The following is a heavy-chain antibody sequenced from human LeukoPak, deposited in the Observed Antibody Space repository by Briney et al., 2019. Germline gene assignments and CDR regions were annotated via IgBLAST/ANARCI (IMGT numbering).Heavy chain of an antibody. CDR1: GDTFIIND. V-gene: IGHV1-8*02. Sequence: ASVKVSCKASGDTFIINDINWVRQATGQGLEWMGWMNPNSGNTGYAQKFQGRVTMTRNISISTAYMELTDLRSEDTAVYYCARVRAGGTWTFEIWGQGTTVTVSS. J-gene: IGHJ3*02. CDR3: ARVRAGGTWTFEI. D-gene: IGHD6-13*01. CDR2: MNPNSGNT.